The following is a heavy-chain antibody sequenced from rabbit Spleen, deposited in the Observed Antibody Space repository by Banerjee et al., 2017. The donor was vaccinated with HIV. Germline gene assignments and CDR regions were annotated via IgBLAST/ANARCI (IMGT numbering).Heavy chain of an antibody. CDR2: INAVTGKA. D-gene: IGHD1-1*01. Sequence: QEQLVESGGGLVKPGASLTLTCKASGFSFSNKAVMCWVRQAPGKGLEWIACINAVTGKAVYATWAKGRFTFSKTSSTTVTLRMTSLTAADRATYFCARDLVGVIGWNFYLWGPGTLVTVS. CDR1: GFSFSNKAV. V-gene: IGHV1S45*01. J-gene: IGHJ4*01. CDR3: ARDLVGVIGWNFYL.